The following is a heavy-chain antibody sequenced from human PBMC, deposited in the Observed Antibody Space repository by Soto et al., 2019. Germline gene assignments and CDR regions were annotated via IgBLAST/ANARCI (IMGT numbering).Heavy chain of an antibody. J-gene: IGHJ4*02. CDR3: ARERIFGFGSALAF. CDR1: GYAFTDYA. V-gene: IGHV1-3*01. D-gene: IGHD3-3*02. CDR2: SNAGNGNT. Sequence: ASVKVSWKASGYAFTDYAIQWVRQAPGQRLEWMGWSNAGNGNTKYSQKFQGRVTITRDTSWSTACIELSSLRSEDTAVYYCARERIFGFGSALAFGGKGTLVPVSP.